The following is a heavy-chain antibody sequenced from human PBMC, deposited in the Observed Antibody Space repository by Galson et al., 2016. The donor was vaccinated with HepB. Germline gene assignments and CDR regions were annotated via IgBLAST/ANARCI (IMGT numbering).Heavy chain of an antibody. CDR2: IYYSEST. D-gene: IGHD3-16*02. Sequence: SETLSLTCTVSGGSISSSSYYWGWIRQPPEKGLEWIGSIYYSESTYYNPSPKSRVTISVDTSKHQFSLTLSSVTAEDTAVYYCSSLGLGELSLFSEYFHQWGQGTLVTVSS. CDR1: GGSISSSSYY. V-gene: IGHV4-39*01. CDR3: SSLGLGELSLFSEYFHQ. J-gene: IGHJ1*01.